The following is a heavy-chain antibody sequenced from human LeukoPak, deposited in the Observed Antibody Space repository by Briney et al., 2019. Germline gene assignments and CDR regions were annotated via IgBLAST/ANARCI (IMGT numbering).Heavy chain of an antibody. Sequence: ASVKVSCKASGYTFTGYYIHWVRQAPGQGLKWMGWINPGNGGTHYAQKFQGRITVTSDTSITTSYMELSRLTSDDTALYYCAREYSASGHWSQGSLVTVSS. J-gene: IGHJ4*02. CDR2: INPGNGGT. CDR1: GYTFTGYY. D-gene: IGHD5-12*01. CDR3: AREYSASGH. V-gene: IGHV1-2*02.